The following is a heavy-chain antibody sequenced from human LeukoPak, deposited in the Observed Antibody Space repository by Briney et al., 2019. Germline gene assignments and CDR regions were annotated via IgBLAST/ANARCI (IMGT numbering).Heavy chain of an antibody. CDR3: ARSLGGWSSFSYFDL. Sequence: GESLKISCKVSGYSFSNYWIGWVRQMPGKGLEWMGIIYPEDSDTRYSPSFQGQVTVSADKSISTAYLQWSSLKASDTAMYYCARSLGGWSSFSYFDLWGRGTLVTVPS. V-gene: IGHV5-51*01. CDR1: GYSFSNYW. J-gene: IGHJ2*01. D-gene: IGHD2-15*01. CDR2: IYPEDSDT.